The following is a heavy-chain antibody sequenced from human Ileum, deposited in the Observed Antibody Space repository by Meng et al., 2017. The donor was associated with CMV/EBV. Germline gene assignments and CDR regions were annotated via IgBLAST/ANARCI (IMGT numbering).Heavy chain of an antibody. D-gene: IGHD1-26*01. Sequence: ASVKVSCKASGYTFTGYYMHWVRQAPGQGLEWMGWINPNSGGTNYAQKFQGRVTMTRDTSISTAYMELSRLRSDDTAVYYCARVKARRYSGSYYSDAFDIWGQGTTVTVSS. CDR2: INPNSGGT. J-gene: IGHJ3*02. V-gene: IGHV1-2*02. CDR1: GYTFTGYY. CDR3: ARVKARRYSGSYYSDAFDI.